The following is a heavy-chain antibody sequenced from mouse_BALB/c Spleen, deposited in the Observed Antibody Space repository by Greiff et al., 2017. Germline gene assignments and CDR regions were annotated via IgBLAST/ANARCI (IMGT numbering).Heavy chain of an antibody. V-gene: IGHV1-4*01. CDR1: GYTFTSYW. J-gene: IGHJ2*01. CDR2: INPSTGYT. Sequence: VQLKESGAELVRPGSSVKISCKASGYTFTSYWMHWVKQRPGQGLEWIGYINPSTGYTEYNQKFKDKATLTADKSSSTAYMQLSSLTSEDSAVYDCARLGYSDFDYWGQGTTLTVSS. CDR3: ARLGYSDFDY. D-gene: IGHD2-14*01.